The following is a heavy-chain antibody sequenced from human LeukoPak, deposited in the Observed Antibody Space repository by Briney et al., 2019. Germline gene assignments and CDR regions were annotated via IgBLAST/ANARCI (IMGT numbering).Heavy chain of an antibody. J-gene: IGHJ4*02. V-gene: IGHV3-23*01. Sequence: HPGGSLRLSCAASGFTFSGYAMSWVRQAPGKGLEWISAISSNGASTYYADSVKGRFTISRDNSENTLYLQMNSLRVEDSAVYYCAKGGTYYYDSWGQGTLVTVSS. CDR3: AKGGTYYYDS. CDR1: GFTFSGYA. CDR2: ISSNGAST.